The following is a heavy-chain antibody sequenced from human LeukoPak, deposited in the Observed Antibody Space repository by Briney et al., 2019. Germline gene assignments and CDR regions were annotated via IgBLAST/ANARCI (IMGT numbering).Heavy chain of an antibody. CDR3: ARLKTYDYVWGSYRRDYFDY. J-gene: IGHJ4*02. Sequence: SETLSLTCTVSGGFVSSATYYWSWIRQPPGKGLEWIGEINHSGSTNYNPSLKSRVTISVDTSKNQFSLKLSSVTAADTAVYYCARLKTYDYVWGSYRRDYFDYWGQGTLVTVSS. CDR2: INHSGST. V-gene: IGHV4-34*01. D-gene: IGHD3-16*02. CDR1: GGFVSSATYY.